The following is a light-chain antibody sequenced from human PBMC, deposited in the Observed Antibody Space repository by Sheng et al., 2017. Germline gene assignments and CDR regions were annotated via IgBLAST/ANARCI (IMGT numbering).Light chain of an antibody. V-gene: IGKV3D-20*02. CDR2: GAS. J-gene: IGKJ5*01. CDR3: QVRSDWRIT. Sequence: EIVLTQSPGTLSLSPGERATLSCRASQSVSSSYLAWYQQKPGQAPRLLIYGASSRATGIPDRFSGSGSGTDFTLTISSLEPEDFAVYYCQVRSDWRITFGQGTRLEIK. CDR1: QSVSSSY.